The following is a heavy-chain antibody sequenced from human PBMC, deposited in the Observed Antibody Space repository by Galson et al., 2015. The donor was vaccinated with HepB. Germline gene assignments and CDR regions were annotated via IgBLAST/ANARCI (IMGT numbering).Heavy chain of an antibody. CDR3: AAGGRSAWYYDS. D-gene: IGHD6-19*01. J-gene: IGHJ5*01. Sequence: SVKVSCKASGGTFNSLAISWVRQAPGQGLEWIGGIIPTFETANYAQNFQGRVTITADESTTTAYMEVTGLTSDDTAMFYCAAGGRSAWYYDSWGQGTLVTVSS. V-gene: IGHV1-69*13. CDR2: IIPTFETA. CDR1: GGTFNSLA.